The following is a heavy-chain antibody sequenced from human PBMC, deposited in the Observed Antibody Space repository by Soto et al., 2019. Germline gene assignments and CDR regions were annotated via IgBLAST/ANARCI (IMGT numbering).Heavy chain of an antibody. D-gene: IGHD3-22*01. Sequence: EVQLVESGGGLIQPGGSPRLSCTASGVTFSNYWIHWVRQAPEKGLVWVSRINSDGSIRDYANFVKGRFTISRDNAKNTLSLQMNSMRAEHTAVYFCAKGSGYFSFDYCGQGTLVTVSS. J-gene: IGHJ4*02. V-gene: IGHV3-74*02. CDR1: GVTFSNYW. CDR3: AKGSGYFSFDY. CDR2: INSDGSIR.